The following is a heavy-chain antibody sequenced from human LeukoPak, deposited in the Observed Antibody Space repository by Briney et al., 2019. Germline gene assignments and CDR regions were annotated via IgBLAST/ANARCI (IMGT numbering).Heavy chain of an antibody. J-gene: IGHJ5*02. CDR2: ISYDGSNK. V-gene: IGHV3-30*01. Sequence: GGSLRLSCAASGFTFSSYAMHWVRQAPGKGLEWVAVISYDGSNKYYADSVKGRFTISRDNSKNTLYLQMNSLRAEDTAVYYCAEGRAKRQWLVLSDPWGQGTLVTVSS. CDR1: GFTFSSYA. D-gene: IGHD6-19*01. CDR3: AEGRAKRQWLVLSDP.